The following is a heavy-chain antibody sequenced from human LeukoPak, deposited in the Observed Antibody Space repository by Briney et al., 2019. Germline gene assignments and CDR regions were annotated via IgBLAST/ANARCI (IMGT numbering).Heavy chain of an antibody. CDR2: IKEDGSEK. J-gene: IGHJ4*02. Sequence: PGGSLRLSCAASGFSFNSYWMSWVRQAPGKGLEWVANIKEDGSEKYYVDSVKGRFTISRDNAKNSLYLQMNSLRAEDTALYYCARDRIAVAGTVRYFDYWGQGTLVTVSS. CDR3: ARDRIAVAGTVRYFDY. CDR1: GFSFNSYW. D-gene: IGHD6-19*01. V-gene: IGHV3-7*03.